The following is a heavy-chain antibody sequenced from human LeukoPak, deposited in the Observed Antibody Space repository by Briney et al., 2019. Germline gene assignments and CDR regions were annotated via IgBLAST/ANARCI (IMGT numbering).Heavy chain of an antibody. J-gene: IGHJ3*02. V-gene: IGHV1-69*04. CDR2: IIPMIATA. D-gene: IGHD4-11*01. CDR3: AKGATVGKEALDI. CDR1: GGIFSNHA. Sequence: SVKVSCKASGGIFSNHAVTWVRQAPGQGLEWMGRIIPMIATAKYAPKFQGRVTFTADTSTNTAYMELSSLTSEDTALYYCAKGATVGKEALDIWGQGILVTVSS.